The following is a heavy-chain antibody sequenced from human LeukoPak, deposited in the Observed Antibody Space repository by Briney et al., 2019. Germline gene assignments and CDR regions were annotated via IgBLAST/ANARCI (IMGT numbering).Heavy chain of an antibody. CDR3: ARLRTVTTFYFDY. CDR2: IYHSGST. CDR1: GYSISSGYY. D-gene: IGHD4-11*01. V-gene: IGHV4-38-2*01. J-gene: IGHJ4*02. Sequence: KPSETLSLTCAVSGYSISSGYYWGWIRQPPGKGLEWIGSIYHSGSTYYNPSLKSRVTISVDTSKNQFSLKLSSVTAADTAVYYCARLRTVTTFYFDYWGQGTLVTVSS.